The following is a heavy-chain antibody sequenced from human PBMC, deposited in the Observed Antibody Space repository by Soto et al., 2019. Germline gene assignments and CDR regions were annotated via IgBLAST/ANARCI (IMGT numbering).Heavy chain of an antibody. J-gene: IGHJ4*02. V-gene: IGHV3-74*01. Sequence: PGGSLRLSCAVSGFVFEMYWMHWARQVPGKGPEWVSRINDEGSRSDYADSVRGRFTISRDNAKNSLYLEMNSLRAEDTAVYYCARESEDLTSNFDYWGQGTLVTVSS. CDR2: INDEGSRS. CDR1: GFVFEMYW. CDR3: ARESEDLTSNFDY.